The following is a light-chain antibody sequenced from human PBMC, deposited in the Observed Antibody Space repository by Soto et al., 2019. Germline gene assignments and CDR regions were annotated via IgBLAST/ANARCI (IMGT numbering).Light chain of an antibody. CDR1: SSDVGSYNY. J-gene: IGLJ1*01. CDR2: DVS. V-gene: IGLV2-11*01. CDR3: CSYAGRYTSV. Sequence: QSVLTQPPSVSGAPGQRVTISCTGTSSDVGSYNYVSWYQQHPDKAPKLMIYDVSKLPSGVPDRFSGSKSGNTASLTISGLQAEDEADYYCCSYAGRYTSVFGTGTKLTVL.